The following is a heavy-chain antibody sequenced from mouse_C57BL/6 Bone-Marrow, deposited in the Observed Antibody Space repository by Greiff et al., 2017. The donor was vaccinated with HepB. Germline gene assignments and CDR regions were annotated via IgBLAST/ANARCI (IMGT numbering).Heavy chain of an antibody. V-gene: IGHV5-2*03. D-gene: IGHD2-2*01. J-gene: IGHJ2*01. CDR1: EYEFPSHD. CDR2: INSDGGST. CDR3: ARPSMVTTDFDY. Sequence: EVKVEESGGGLVQPGESLKLSCESNEYEFPSHDMSWVRKTPEKRLELVAAINSDGGSTYYPDTMERRFIISRDNTKKTLYLQMSSLRSEDTALYYCARPSMVTTDFDYWGQGTTLTVSS.